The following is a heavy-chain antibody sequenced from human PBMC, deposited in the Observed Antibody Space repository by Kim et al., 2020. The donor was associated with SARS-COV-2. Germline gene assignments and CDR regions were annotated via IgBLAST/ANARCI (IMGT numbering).Heavy chain of an antibody. V-gene: IGHV3-53*01. CDR3: TRGGGAVCGSDCLRTFDL. Sequence: GGSLRLSCAASGFSVSSSYMSWVRQAPGKGLEWVSNIYSGGDTYYADSMKGRFTISRDISENTLYLQMSSLSADDTAVYYCTRGGGAVCGSDCLRTFDL. CDR2: IYSGGDT. CDR1: GFSVSSSY. J-gene: IGHJ2*01. D-gene: IGHD2-21*02.